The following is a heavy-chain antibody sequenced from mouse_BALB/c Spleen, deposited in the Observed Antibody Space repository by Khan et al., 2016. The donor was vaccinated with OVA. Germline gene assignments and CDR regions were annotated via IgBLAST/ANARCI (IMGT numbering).Heavy chain of an antibody. Sequence: VQLQESGPGLVSPSQSLSITCTVSGFSLSRYNIHWVRQPPGKGLEWLGMIWGGGGTDYNSTLKSRLSISKDNSKCQVFLKMNSLQTDDTAMYYCARAYYRYDCYYAMDYWGQGTSVTVSS. CDR3: ARAYYRYDCYYAMDY. V-gene: IGHV2-6-4*01. CDR1: GFSLSRYN. J-gene: IGHJ4*01. CDR2: IWGGGGT. D-gene: IGHD2-14*01.